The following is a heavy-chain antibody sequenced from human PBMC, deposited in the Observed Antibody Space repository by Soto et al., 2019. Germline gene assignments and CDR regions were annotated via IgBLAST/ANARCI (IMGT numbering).Heavy chain of an antibody. D-gene: IGHD6-13*01. V-gene: IGHV3-53*01. J-gene: IGHJ4*02. Sequence: VGSLRLSCAASGFTVSSNYMSWVRQAPGKGLGWVSVTYSVGSTYYADSVKGRYTISRDNSKNTLYLQMNSLRAEDTAVYYCATAAARTGIDYWGQGTLVTVS. CDR2: TYSVGST. CDR1: GFTVSSNY. CDR3: ATAAARTGIDY.